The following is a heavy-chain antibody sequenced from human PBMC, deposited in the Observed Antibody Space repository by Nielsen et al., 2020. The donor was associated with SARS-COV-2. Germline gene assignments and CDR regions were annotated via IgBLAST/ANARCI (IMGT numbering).Heavy chain of an antibody. CDR2: ISYDGSNK. Sequence: GESLKISCAASGFTFSSYAMHWVRQAPGKGLEWVAVISYDGSNKCYADSVKGRFTISRDNSKNTLYLQMNSLRAEDTAVYYCATGFGEWPDAFDIWGQGTMVTVSS. J-gene: IGHJ3*02. CDR1: GFTFSSYA. V-gene: IGHV3-30-3*01. CDR3: ATGFGEWPDAFDI. D-gene: IGHD3-10*01.